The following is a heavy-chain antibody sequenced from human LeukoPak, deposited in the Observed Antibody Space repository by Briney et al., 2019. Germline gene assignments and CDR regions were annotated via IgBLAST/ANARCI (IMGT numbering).Heavy chain of an antibody. CDR3: ARDPYYCGSGSLDY. J-gene: IGHJ4*02. CDR2: ISAYNGNT. CDR1: GYTFTSYG. V-gene: IGHV1-18*01. Sequence: ASVKVSCKASGYTFTSYGISWVRQAPGQGLEWMGWISAYNGNTNYAQKLQGRVTMTTDTSTSTAYMELRSLRSDDTAVYYCARDPYYCGSGSLDYWGQGTLVTVSS. D-gene: IGHD3-10*01.